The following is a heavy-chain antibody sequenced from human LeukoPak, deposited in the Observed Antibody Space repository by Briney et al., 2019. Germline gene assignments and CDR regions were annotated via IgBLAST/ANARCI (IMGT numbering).Heavy chain of an antibody. CDR3: AKGRSSSTRPDFDY. CDR1: GFTFSSYW. J-gene: IGHJ4*02. Sequence: GGSLRLSCAVSGFTFSSYWMSWVRQAPGKGLEWVANMNRDGSEKYYVDSVKGRFTISRDNSKNTLYLQMNSLRAEETAVYYCAKGRSSSTRPDFDYWGQGTLVTVSS. V-gene: IGHV3-7*03. CDR2: MNRDGSEK. D-gene: IGHD2-2*01.